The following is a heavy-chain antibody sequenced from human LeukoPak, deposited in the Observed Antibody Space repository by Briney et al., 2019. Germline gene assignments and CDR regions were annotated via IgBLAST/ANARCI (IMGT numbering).Heavy chain of an antibody. Sequence: SVKVSCKASGCTFSSYAISWVRQAPGQGLEWMGGIIPIFGTANYAQKFQGRVTITADKSTSTAYMELSSLRSEDTAVYYCSRSVGGYDYLGFDYWGQGTLVTVSS. CDR3: SRSVGGYDYLGFDY. D-gene: IGHD5-12*01. J-gene: IGHJ4*02. CDR2: IIPIFGTA. V-gene: IGHV1-69*06. CDR1: GCTFSSYA.